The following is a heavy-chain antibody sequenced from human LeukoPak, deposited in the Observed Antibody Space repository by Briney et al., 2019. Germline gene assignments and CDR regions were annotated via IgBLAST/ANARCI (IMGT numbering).Heavy chain of an antibody. D-gene: IGHD5-18*01. V-gene: IGHV4-61*02. CDR2: IYTSGST. J-gene: IGHJ4*02. CDR3: ARARRYSYGFGY. CDR1: GGSISSSNYY. Sequence: PSETLSLTCTVSGGSISSSNYYWSWIRQPAGKGLEWIGRIYTSGSTNYNPSLKSRVTISVDTSKNQFSLKLSSVTAADTAVYYCARARRYSYGFGYWGQGTLVTVSS.